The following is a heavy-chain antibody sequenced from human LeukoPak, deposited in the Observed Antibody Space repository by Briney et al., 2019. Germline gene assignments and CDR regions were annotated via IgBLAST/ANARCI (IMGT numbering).Heavy chain of an antibody. V-gene: IGHV3-23*01. Sequence: GGSLRLSCAASGFAFSNFAMTWVRQAPGKGLQWVSTINTGGDSTFYADSVKGRFTISRDNSKNTLYLQMNSLRAEDTAVYYCAKAYYYASGSFHSHFDCWGQGTLVTVSS. CDR3: AKAYYYASGSFHSHFDC. J-gene: IGHJ4*02. CDR2: INTGGDST. D-gene: IGHD3-10*01. CDR1: GFAFSNFA.